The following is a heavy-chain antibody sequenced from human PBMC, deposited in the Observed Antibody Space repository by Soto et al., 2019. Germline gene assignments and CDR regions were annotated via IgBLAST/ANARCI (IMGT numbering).Heavy chain of an antibody. D-gene: IGHD2-15*01. J-gene: IGHJ3*02. CDR1: GFTFCSNA. CDR3: AKNYMDGGYCSGGSCYRAARLGDAFDN. CDR2: ISGSGGST. V-gene: IGHV3-23*01. Sequence: GGSLRLSCAASGFTFCSNAMSWFRQAPGKGLEWVSAISGSGGSTYYADSVKGRFTISRDNSKNTLYLQMNSLRAEDTAVYYCAKNYMDGGYCSGGSCYRAARLGDAFDNWGQGTMVTVSS.